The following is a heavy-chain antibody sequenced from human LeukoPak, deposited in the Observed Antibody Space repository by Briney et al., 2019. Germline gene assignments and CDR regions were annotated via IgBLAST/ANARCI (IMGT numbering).Heavy chain of an antibody. Sequence: GGSLRLSCAASGFTFSSYAMHWVRQAPGKGLEWVAVISYDGSNEYYADSVKGRLTISRDNSRNTLYLQMNSLRAEDTAVYYCAREGNYYDSSGYMKGYYFDYWGQGTLVTVSS. CDR1: GFTFSSYA. V-gene: IGHV3-30-3*01. CDR2: ISYDGSNE. CDR3: AREGNYYDSSGYMKGYYFDY. D-gene: IGHD3-22*01. J-gene: IGHJ4*02.